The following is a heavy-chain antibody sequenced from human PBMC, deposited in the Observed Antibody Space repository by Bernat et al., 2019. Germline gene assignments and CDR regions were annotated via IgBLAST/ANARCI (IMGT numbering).Heavy chain of an antibody. J-gene: IGHJ4*01. D-gene: IGHD1-26*01. CDR1: GLTFSDHY. V-gene: IGHV3-72*01. CDR3: VRVRLGPTTLYRDG. CDR2: TKNKANNYIT. Sequence: VQLAESGGGLLQPGGSLRLPRVASGLTFSDHYMDWVRQAPGKGLEWVGRTKNKANNYITLYAASVKGRFTISRDDSKNSLYLQMNSLQTEDTAMYYFVRVRLGPTTLYRDGCGQETHFTVS.